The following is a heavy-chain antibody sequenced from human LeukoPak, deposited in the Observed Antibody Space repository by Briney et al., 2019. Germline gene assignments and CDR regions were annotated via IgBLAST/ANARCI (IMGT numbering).Heavy chain of an antibody. J-gene: IGHJ4*02. CDR3: ARGLTALDY. CDR1: GGSISSYY. V-gene: IGHV4-59*08. Sequence: PSETLSLTCTVSGGSISSYYWSWIRQPPGKGLESIGYIFYTGSTNYNPSLKSRVTISVDTSKNQFSLKLSSVTAADTAVYYCARGLTALDYWGQGTQVTVSS. D-gene: IGHD3-16*01. CDR2: IFYTGST.